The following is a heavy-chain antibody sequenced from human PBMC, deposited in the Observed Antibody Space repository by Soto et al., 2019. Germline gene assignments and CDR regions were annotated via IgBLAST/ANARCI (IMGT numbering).Heavy chain of an antibody. CDR2: TRSKVNSYAT. J-gene: IGHJ4*02. D-gene: IGHD5-12*01. CDR3: TTSGYDTFVNY. CDR1: GFTFSGST. V-gene: IGHV3-73*01. Sequence: GGSLRLSCAASGFTFSGSTMHWVRQASGKGREWVGRTRSKVNSYATAYAASVKGRFTISRDDSENTAYLQMNSLKTEDTAVYYCTTSGYDTFVNYWGQGTLVTVSS.